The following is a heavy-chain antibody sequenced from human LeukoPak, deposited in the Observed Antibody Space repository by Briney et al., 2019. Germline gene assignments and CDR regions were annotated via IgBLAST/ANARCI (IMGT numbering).Heavy chain of an antibody. V-gene: IGHV7-4-1*02. Sequence: ASVNVSCKASGYTFTSYAMNWVRQAPGQGLEWMGWINTNTGNPTYAQGFTGRFVFSLDTSVSTAYLQISSLKAEDTAVYYCARDQDYGDYSLSGVGFDYWGQGTLVTVSS. D-gene: IGHD4-17*01. J-gene: IGHJ4*02. CDR1: GYTFTSYA. CDR3: ARDQDYGDYSLSGVGFDY. CDR2: INTNTGNP.